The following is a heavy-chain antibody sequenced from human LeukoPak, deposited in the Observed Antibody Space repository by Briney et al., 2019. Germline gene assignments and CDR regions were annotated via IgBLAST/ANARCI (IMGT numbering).Heavy chain of an antibody. Sequence: SETLSLTCSVSGGSISSNYWSWIPQPPGKGLEWIGNIYYSGSTNYNPSLKSRVTISVDTSKNQFSLKLSSVTAADTAVYYCARVQQQLLPFDYWGQGILVTVSS. J-gene: IGHJ4*02. D-gene: IGHD6-13*01. CDR1: GGSISSNY. CDR3: ARVQQQLLPFDY. V-gene: IGHV4-59*01. CDR2: IYYSGST.